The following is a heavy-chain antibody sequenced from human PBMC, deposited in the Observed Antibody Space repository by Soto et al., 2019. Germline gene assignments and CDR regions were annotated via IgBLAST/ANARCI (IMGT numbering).Heavy chain of an antibody. V-gene: IGHV1-2*04. Sequence: ASVKVSCKASGYTFTGYYMHWVRQAPGQGLEWMGWINPNSGGTNYAQKFQGWVTMTRDTSISTAYMELSRLRSDDTAVYYCARGPYCSGGSCYSHWFDPWGQGTMLTL. CDR3: ARGPYCSGGSCYSHWFDP. CDR1: GYTFTGYY. J-gene: IGHJ5*02. CDR2: INPNSGGT. D-gene: IGHD2-15*01.